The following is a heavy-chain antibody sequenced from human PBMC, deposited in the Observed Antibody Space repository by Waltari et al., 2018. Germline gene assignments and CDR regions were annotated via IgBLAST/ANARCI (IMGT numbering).Heavy chain of an antibody. CDR1: GYTFTSYY. CDR3: ARDLRDFLLIPPSLPDALYFDY. V-gene: IGHV1-2*02. Sequence: QVQLVQSGAEVREPGASVKVSCKTSGYTFTSYYIYWLRQAPGQGLEWMGWIDPNTGGTRYGQKIQGRATMTRDTSTRPAYMELSGLGSDDTAVYYCARDLRDFLLIPPSLPDALYFDYWGQGTLVTVSS. CDR2: IDPNTGGT. D-gene: IGHD2-2*01. J-gene: IGHJ4*02.